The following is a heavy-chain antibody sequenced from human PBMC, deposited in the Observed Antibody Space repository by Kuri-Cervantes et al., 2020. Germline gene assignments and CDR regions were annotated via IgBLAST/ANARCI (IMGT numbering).Heavy chain of an antibody. CDR3: ARDHFTGDYDFWSGYYQPHFDP. V-gene: IGHV3-21*01. J-gene: IGHJ5*02. Sequence: GESLKISCAASGFTFSSYAMHWVRQAPGKGLEWVSSISSSSSYIYYADSVKGRFTISRDNAKNSLYLQMNSLRAEDTAVYYCARDHFTGDYDFWSGYYQPHFDPWGQGTLVTVSS. CDR2: ISSSSSYI. CDR1: GFTFSSYA. D-gene: IGHD3-3*01.